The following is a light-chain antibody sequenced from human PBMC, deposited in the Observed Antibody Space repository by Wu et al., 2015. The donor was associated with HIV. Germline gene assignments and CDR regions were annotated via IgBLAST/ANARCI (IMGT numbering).Light chain of an antibody. V-gene: IGKV3-11*01. J-gene: IGKJ4*01. CDR3: QQRRNWVT. CDR2: DAS. CDR1: QSVGSY. Sequence: EIVLTQFPATLSVSPGERATLSCRASQSVGSYLAWYQQKPGQAPRLLIYDASKRPIGIPARFSGSGSGTDFTLTINTLESEDSAVYYCQQRRNWVTFGGGTRVEIK.